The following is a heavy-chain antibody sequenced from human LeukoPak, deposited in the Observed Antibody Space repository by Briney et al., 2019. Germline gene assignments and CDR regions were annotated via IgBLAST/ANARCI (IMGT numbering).Heavy chain of an antibody. CDR1: GYTFTGYY. CDR3: ARGRYFDWLLPDYYYYGIDV. Sequence: ASVKVSCKASGYTFTGYYMHWVRQAPGQGLEWMGWINPNSGGTNYAQKFQGRVTMTRDTSISTAYMELSRLRSDDTAVYYCARGRYFDWLLPDYYYYGIDVWGQGTTVTVSS. D-gene: IGHD3-9*01. CDR2: INPNSGGT. V-gene: IGHV1-2*02. J-gene: IGHJ6*02.